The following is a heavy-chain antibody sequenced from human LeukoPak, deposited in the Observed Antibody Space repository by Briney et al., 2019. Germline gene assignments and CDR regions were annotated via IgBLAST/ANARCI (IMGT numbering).Heavy chain of an antibody. D-gene: IGHD3-10*01. J-gene: IGHJ4*02. Sequence: GASVKVSCKASGYTFTSYAMNWVRQAPGQGLEWMGWINTNTGNPTYAQGFTGRFVFSLDTSVSTAYLQISSLKAEDTAVYYCARGSVGLLWFGEAFDYWGQGTLVTVSS. V-gene: IGHV7-4-1*02. CDR2: INTNTGNP. CDR1: GYTFTSYA. CDR3: ARGSVGLLWFGEAFDY.